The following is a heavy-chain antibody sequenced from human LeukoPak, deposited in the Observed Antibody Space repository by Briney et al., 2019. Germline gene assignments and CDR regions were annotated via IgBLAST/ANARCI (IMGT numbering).Heavy chain of an antibody. V-gene: IGHV3-7*01. Sequence: GGSLRLSCAASGFTFSSNWMSWVRQAPGKGLEWVANIKQDGSEKYYVDSVKGRLTISRDNAKNSLYLQMNSLRAEDTAVYYCARDEAAAGTSWFDPWGQGTLVTVSS. D-gene: IGHD6-13*01. CDR3: ARDEAAAGTSWFDP. CDR2: IKQDGSEK. CDR1: GFTFSSNW. J-gene: IGHJ5*02.